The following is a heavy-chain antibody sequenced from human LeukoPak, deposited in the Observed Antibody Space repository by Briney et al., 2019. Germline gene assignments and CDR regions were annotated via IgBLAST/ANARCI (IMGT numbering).Heavy chain of an antibody. CDR1: GYTFTSHY. CDR3: ARQKGVIAARALYFDD. CDR2: INPSGGST. J-gene: IGHJ4*02. Sequence: ASVEVSRKPSGYTFTSHYMHWVRQAPAQGLEWMGIINPSGGSTSYPQKVQGRVTSTRDTSTSKVYMELSSLRSEDTAVYYCARQKGVIAARALYFDDWGQGTLVTVSS. D-gene: IGHD6-6*01. V-gene: IGHV1-46*01.